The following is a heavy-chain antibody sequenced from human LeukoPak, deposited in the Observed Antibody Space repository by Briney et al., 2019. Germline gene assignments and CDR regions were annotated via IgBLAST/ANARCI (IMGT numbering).Heavy chain of an antibody. CDR2: IIPIFGTA. V-gene: IGHV1-69*13. J-gene: IGHJ4*02. D-gene: IGHD5-12*01. CDR3: ARVEGIGATMGD. Sequence: GASVKVSCKASGGTFSSYAISWVRQAPGQGLEWMGGIIPIFGTANYAQKFQGRVTITADESTSTAYMELSSLRSEDTAVYYCARVEGIGATMGDWGQGTLVTVSS. CDR1: GGTFSSYA.